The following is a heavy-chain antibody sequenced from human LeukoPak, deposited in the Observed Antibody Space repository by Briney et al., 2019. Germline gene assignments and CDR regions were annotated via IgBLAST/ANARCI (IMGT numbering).Heavy chain of an antibody. D-gene: IGHD5-18*01. CDR3: VSPRGFSYGYFDY. V-gene: IGHV4-39*01. CDR1: GGSISSSSAY. Sequence: SSETLSLTCTVSGGSISSSSAYWGWIRQPPGKGLEWIGSIYYSKNTYYNPSLKSRVTISADTSKNQFSLTLGSVSATDTAVYYCVSPRGFSYGYFDYWGQGTLVTVPS. J-gene: IGHJ4*02. CDR2: IYYSKNT.